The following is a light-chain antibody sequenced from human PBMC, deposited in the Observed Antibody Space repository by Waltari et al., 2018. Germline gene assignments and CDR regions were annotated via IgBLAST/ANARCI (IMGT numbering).Light chain of an antibody. CDR1: QDIDDE. V-gene: IGKV5-2*01. J-gene: IGKJ2*01. CDR3: LEHDNFPTHT. Sequence: EPTLTQSAAFMSATPRYNVNISCRASQDIDDEMNWYQQKPGEGAIFIIQEATTLVPGIPPRFSGSGYGTDFTLTINNIQSEDVASYFCLEHDNFPTHTFGQGTKLEIK. CDR2: EAT.